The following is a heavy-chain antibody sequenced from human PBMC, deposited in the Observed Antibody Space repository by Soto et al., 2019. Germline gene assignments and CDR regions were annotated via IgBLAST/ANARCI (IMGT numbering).Heavy chain of an antibody. CDR2: INHSGST. V-gene: IGHV4-34*01. D-gene: IGHD6-13*01. Sequence: SETLSLTCAVYGGSFSGYYWSWIRQPPGKGLEWIGEINHSGSTNYNPSLKSRVTISGDTPKNQLSLKLSSGTAADTAVYYCARTSSSWYGLYYWGQGTLVTVSS. CDR3: ARTSSSWYGLYY. CDR1: GGSFSGYY. J-gene: IGHJ4*02.